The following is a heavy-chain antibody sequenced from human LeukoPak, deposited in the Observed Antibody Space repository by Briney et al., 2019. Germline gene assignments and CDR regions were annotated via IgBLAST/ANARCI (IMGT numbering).Heavy chain of an antibody. CDR3: ARDDRRGAVAGTSYFQH. CDR2: ISSSGRTT. CDR1: GFTFSSYE. D-gene: IGHD6-19*01. J-gene: IGHJ1*01. Sequence: GGSLRLSCAASGFTFSSYEMNWVRQAPGKGLEWVSCISSSGRTTYYADSVKGRFTISRDNAKNSLYLQMNSLKAEDTAVYYCARDDRRGAVAGTSYFQHWGQGTLVTVSS. V-gene: IGHV3-48*03.